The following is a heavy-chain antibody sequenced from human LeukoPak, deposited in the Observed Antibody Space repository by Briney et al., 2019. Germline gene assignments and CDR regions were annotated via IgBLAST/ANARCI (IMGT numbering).Heavy chain of an antibody. CDR1: GFTFSSYW. CDR3: ARIYSSSSGYFDY. Sequence: GGSLRLSCAASGFTFSSYWMSWVRQAPGKGLEGVANIKQDGSEKYYVGSVKGRFTISRDNAKNSLYLQMNSLRAEDTAVYYCARIYSSSSGYFDYWGQGSLVTVSS. V-gene: IGHV3-7*01. D-gene: IGHD6-6*01. CDR2: IKQDGSEK. J-gene: IGHJ4*02.